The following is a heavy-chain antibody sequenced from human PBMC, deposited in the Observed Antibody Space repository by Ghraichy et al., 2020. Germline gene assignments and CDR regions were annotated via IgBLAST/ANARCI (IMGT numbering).Heavy chain of an antibody. CDR2: ISYDGSYK. CDR3: AKVGKGTGTIDY. Sequence: GGSLRLSCAASGFTFSSYGMHWVRQAPGKGLEWVAVISYDGSYKYYADSVKGRFTISRDNSKNTLYLQMNSLRAEDTAVYYCAKVGKGTGTIDYWGQGTLVTVSS. J-gene: IGHJ4*02. CDR1: GFTFSSYG. V-gene: IGHV3-30*18. D-gene: IGHD1-7*01.